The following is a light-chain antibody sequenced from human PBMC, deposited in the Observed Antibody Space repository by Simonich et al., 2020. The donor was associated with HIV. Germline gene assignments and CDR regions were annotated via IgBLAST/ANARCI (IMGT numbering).Light chain of an antibody. J-gene: IGLJ3*02. V-gene: IGLV3-21*03. CDR3: QVWDRSSDHWV. CDR2: DDS. Sequence: SYVLTQPPSVSVAPGKTARIICGGNNIGSKSVHWSQQKPGQAPVLVVYDDSDRPSGIPERFSGSNSGNTATLTISRVEAGDEADYYCQVWDRSSDHWVFGGGTKLTVL. CDR1: NIGSKS.